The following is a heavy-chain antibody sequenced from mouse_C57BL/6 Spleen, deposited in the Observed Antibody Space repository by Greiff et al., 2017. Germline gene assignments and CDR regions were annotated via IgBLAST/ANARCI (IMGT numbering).Heavy chain of an antibody. Sequence: QVQLKQSGPGLVQPSQSLSITCTVSGFSLTSYGVHWVRQSPGKGLEWLGVIWSGGSTDYNAAFISRLSISKDNSKSQVFFKMNSLQADDTAIYYCARGRGDGYFDDWGTGTTVTVSS. J-gene: IGHJ1*03. CDR3: ARGRGDGYFDD. V-gene: IGHV2-2*01. CDR2: IWSGGST. D-gene: IGHD3-3*01. CDR1: GFSLTSYG.